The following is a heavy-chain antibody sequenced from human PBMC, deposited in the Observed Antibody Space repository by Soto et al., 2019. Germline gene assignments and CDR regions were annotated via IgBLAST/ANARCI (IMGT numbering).Heavy chain of an antibody. V-gene: IGHV4-34*01. D-gene: IGHD4-17*01. CDR1: GGSFSGYY. Sequence: QVQLQQWGAGLLKPSETLSLTCAVYGGSFSGYYWSWIRQPPGKGLEWIGEINHSGSTNYNPSLKSRVTISVHTSKNQFSLKLSSVTAADTAVYYCARGFDYGDYPFDYWGQGTLVTVSS. J-gene: IGHJ4*02. CDR3: ARGFDYGDYPFDY. CDR2: INHSGST.